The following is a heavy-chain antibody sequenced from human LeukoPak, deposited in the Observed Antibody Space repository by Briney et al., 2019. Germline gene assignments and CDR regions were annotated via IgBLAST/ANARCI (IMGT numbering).Heavy chain of an antibody. D-gene: IGHD5-12*01. CDR3: ARDGGGYSDYDFDY. CDR2: ISRSSSYI. CDR1: GFTFSGHG. J-gene: IGHJ4*02. Sequence: PGGSLRLSCAASGFTFSGHGMNWVRQAPGKGLEWVSFISRSSSYIYYADSVKGRFTISRDNAKNTLYLQMNSLRAEDTAVYYCARDGGGYSDYDFDYWGQRTLVTVSS. V-gene: IGHV3-21*01.